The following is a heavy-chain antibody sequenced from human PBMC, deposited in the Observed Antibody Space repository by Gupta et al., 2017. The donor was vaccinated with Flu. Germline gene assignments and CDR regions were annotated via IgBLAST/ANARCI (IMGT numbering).Heavy chain of an antibody. J-gene: IGHJ4*02. Sequence: EVQLLESGGGLVQPGGSLRLSCVASGFSFSSYGMSWVRQAPGKGLEWVSGISDSDGATYYADSVKGRFTISRDNSKNTLFLQMNTLRAEDTAVYYCAKDYQRITVVGVGPCDYWGQGTLVTVFS. CDR2: ISDSDGAT. D-gene: IGHD3-3*01. CDR1: GFSFSSYG. CDR3: AKDYQRITVVGVGPCDY. V-gene: IGHV3-23*01.